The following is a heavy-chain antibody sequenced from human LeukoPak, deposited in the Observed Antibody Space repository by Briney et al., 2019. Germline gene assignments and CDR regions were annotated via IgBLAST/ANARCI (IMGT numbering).Heavy chain of an antibody. CDR3: AKDTEIIAVAGHYDY. CDR2: ISGSGGST. D-gene: IGHD6-19*01. Sequence: GGSLRLSCAASGFTFSSYAMSWIRQAPGKGLEWVSAISGSGGSTYYADSVKGRFTISRDNSKNTLYLQMNSLRAEDTAAYYCAKDTEIIAVAGHYDYWGQGTLVTVSS. J-gene: IGHJ4*02. CDR1: GFTFSSYA. V-gene: IGHV3-23*01.